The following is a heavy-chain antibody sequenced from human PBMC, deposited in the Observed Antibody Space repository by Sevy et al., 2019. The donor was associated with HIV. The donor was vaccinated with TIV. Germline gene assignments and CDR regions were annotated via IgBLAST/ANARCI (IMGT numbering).Heavy chain of an antibody. J-gene: IGHJ4*02. Sequence: QSQTLSLTCTVSGGSISSGSYYWSWIRQPAGKGLEWIGRIYTSGSTNYNPSLKSRVTMSVDTSKNQFSLKLSSVTAADTAVYYCAREREGDYEDYWGQGTLVTVSS. CDR1: GGSISSGSYY. V-gene: IGHV4-61*02. CDR2: IYTSGST. D-gene: IGHD4-17*01. CDR3: AREREGDYEDY.